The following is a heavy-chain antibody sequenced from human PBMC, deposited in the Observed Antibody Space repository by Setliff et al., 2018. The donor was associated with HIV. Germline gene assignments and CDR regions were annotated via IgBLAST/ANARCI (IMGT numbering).Heavy chain of an antibody. J-gene: IGHJ6*03. D-gene: IGHD1-1*01. CDR2: IIPMLRVA. CDR1: GGTFRTYA. V-gene: IGHV1-69*10. Sequence: GASVKVSCKASGGTFRTYAISWVRQAPGQGLEWMGGIIPMLRVAKYAQNLQERVTITADKSTGTAYMELSGLRSEDTAVYYCARGSNPTGNYDFYFLDVWGKGTTVTVSS. CDR3: ARGSNPTGNYDFYFLDV.